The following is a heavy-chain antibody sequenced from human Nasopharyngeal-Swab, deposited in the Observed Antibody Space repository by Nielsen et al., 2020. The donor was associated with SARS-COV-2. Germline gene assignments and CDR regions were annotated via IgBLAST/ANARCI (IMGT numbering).Heavy chain of an antibody. D-gene: IGHD6-13*01. J-gene: IGHJ4*02. V-gene: IGHV3-30*18. Sequence: LSLTCAASGFTFSRYGMHWVRQVPGKGLEWVAVLSNDGGDKYYADSVKGRFTISRDNSKNTLYLQMNSLRPEDTAVYYCAKDGEAAAARYYFDYWGQGTLVTVSS. CDR3: AKDGEAAAARYYFDY. CDR1: GFTFSRYG. CDR2: LSNDGGDK.